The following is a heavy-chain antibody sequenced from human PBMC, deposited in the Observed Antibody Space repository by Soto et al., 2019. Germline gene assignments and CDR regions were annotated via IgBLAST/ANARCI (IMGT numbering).Heavy chain of an antibody. CDR2: INHSGST. J-gene: IGHJ5*02. CDR1: GGSFSGYY. CDR3: AVGRWFDP. Sequence: SETLSLTCAVYGGSFSGYYWSWIRQPPGKGLEWIGEINHSGSTNYNPSLKSRVTISVDTSKNQFSLKLSSVTAADTAVYYCAVGRWFDPWGQGTLVTVSS. V-gene: IGHV4-34*01.